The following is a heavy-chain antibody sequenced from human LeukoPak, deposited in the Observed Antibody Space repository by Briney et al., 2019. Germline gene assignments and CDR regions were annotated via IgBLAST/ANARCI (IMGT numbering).Heavy chain of an antibody. V-gene: IGHV3-7*01. CDR2: IKQDGSEK. CDR3: ARRGGYPEPSFDY. D-gene: IGHD5-12*01. Sequence: GRSLRLSCAASGFTFSSYWMSWVRQAPGKGLEWVANIKQDGSEKYYVDSVKGRFTISRDNAKNSLYLQMNSLRAEDTAVYYCARRGGYPEPSFDYWGQGTLVTVSS. J-gene: IGHJ4*02. CDR1: GFTFSSYW.